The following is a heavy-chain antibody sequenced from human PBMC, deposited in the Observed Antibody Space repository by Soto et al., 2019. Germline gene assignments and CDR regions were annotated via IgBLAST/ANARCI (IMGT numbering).Heavy chain of an antibody. CDR3: ARVEAVAGLYNYHGLDV. Sequence: QVQLVQSGAEVKKPGSSVKVSCKVSGGTFSNYAIDWVRLAPGHGLEWMGGIVPIFGTTYYTQKFQGRATIIADDSTTTAYLEMSSLRSEDTAIYYCARVEAVAGLYNYHGLDVWGRGTAVTVSS. CDR1: GGTFSNYA. D-gene: IGHD6-19*01. CDR2: IVPIFGTT. V-gene: IGHV1-69*12. J-gene: IGHJ6*02.